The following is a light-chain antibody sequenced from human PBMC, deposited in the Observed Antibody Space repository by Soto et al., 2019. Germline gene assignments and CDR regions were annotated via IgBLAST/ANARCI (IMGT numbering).Light chain of an antibody. V-gene: IGLV2-14*03. CDR1: SSDVGGYNL. CDR3: SSYIPRITDWA. Sequence: QSALTQPASVSGSPGQSITISCTGTSSDVGGYNLVSWYQQHPGEAPKLMIYEVTNRPSGVSNRFSGSKSGNTASLTISGLQAEDEADYYCSSYIPRITDWAFGGGTKFTVL. J-gene: IGLJ3*02. CDR2: EVT.